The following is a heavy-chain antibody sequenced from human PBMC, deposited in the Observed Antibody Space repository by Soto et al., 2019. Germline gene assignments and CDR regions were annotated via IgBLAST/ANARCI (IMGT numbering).Heavy chain of an antibody. CDR1: GGSVSSNIYY. V-gene: IGHV4-31*03. J-gene: IGHJ4*02. CDR2: IYYSGST. Sequence: SETLSLTCSVSGGSVSSNIYYWTLILQHQGKGPEWIGHIYYSGSTYYNPSLKSRVTISLDMSKNQFSLKLTSVSAADTAVYYCESGYDYDSGGYLFDYWGQGTLVTVSS. CDR3: ESGYDYDSGGYLFDY. D-gene: IGHD3-22*01.